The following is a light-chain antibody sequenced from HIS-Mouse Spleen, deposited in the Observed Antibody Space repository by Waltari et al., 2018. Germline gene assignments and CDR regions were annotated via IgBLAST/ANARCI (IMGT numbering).Light chain of an antibody. CDR2: EDS. CDR3: YSTDSSGNHRV. V-gene: IGLV3-10*01. CDR1: ALPKKY. J-gene: IGLJ2*01. Sequence: SYELTQPPSVSVSPGQTARITCSGAALPKKYDYWVQQKSGQAPVLVIYEDSKRPSGIPERFSGSSSGTMATLTISGAQVEDEADYYCYSTDSSGNHRVFGGGTKLTVL.